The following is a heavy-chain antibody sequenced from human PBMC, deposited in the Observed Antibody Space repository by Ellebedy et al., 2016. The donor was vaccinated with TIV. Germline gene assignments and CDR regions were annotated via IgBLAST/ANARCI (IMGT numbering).Heavy chain of an antibody. Sequence: GESLKISCAASGFSVSNNYMTWVRQAPGKGLEWVSIISTGGKVDYSDSVKGRFTISRDNTKNSLYLQMNSLRAEDTAVYYCAREMGYCSGGSCYARLYYYNGMDVWGQGTTVTVSS. CDR2: ISTGGKV. CDR1: GFSVSNNY. CDR3: AREMGYCSGGSCYARLYYYNGMDV. V-gene: IGHV3-53*01. D-gene: IGHD2-15*01. J-gene: IGHJ6*02.